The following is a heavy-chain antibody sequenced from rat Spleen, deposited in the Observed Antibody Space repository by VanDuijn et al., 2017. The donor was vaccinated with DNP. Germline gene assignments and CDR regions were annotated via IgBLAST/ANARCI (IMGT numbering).Heavy chain of an antibody. J-gene: IGHJ4*01. CDR1: GFSLTGYN. CDR3: ARYYGYNYYAMDA. D-gene: IGHD1-9*01. CDR2: IWNTGGT. Sequence: QVQLKESGPGLVQPSQTLSLTCTVAGFSLTGYNVHWVRQPSGKGLEWMGIIWNTGGTRYNSALQSRLTIIKDTSKSQVFLKMNSLQTEDTAMYFCARYYGYNYYAMDAWGQGTSVTVSS. V-gene: IGHV2-41*01.